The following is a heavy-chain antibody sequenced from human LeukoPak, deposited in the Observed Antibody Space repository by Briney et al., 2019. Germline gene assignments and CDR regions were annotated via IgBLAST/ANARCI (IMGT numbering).Heavy chain of an antibody. CDR3: AKDNGDWFGAFDI. V-gene: IGHV3-23*01. J-gene: IGHJ3*02. D-gene: IGHD3-10*01. Sequence: GGSLRLSCAASGFTFSSYAMSWVRQAPGKGLEWVSGISGSGGSTYYADFVKGRFTISRDNSKSTLYLQMNSLRAEDTAVYYCAKDNGDWFGAFDIWGQGTMVTVSS. CDR2: ISGSGGST. CDR1: GFTFSSYA.